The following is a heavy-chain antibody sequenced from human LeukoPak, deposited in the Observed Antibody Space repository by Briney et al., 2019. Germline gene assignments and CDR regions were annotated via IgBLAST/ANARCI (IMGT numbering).Heavy chain of an antibody. CDR2: SRNKAQSYTT. CDR1: GFTFSDYY. J-gene: IGHJ4*02. CDR3: ARGFCASGSCYSGDY. Sequence: PGGSLRLSCAASGFTFSDYYIDWVRQAPGKGLEWVGRSRNKAQSYTTEYVASVKGRFTMSRDDSENTLYLQMNSLKTEDTAVYYCARGFCASGSCYSGDYWGQGTLVTVSS. V-gene: IGHV3-72*01. D-gene: IGHD2-15*01.